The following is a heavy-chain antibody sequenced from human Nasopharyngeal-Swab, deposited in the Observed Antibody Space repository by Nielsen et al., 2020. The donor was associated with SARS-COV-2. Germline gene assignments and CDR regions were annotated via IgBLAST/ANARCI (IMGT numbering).Heavy chain of an antibody. J-gene: IGHJ4*02. Sequence: GGSLRLSCAASGFTFSSYGMHWVRQAPGKGLEWVAVIWYDGSNKYYADSVKGRFTISRDNSKNTLYLQMNSLRAEDTAVYYCARDGEVGAITGIGYWGQGTLVTVSS. D-gene: IGHD1-26*01. CDR2: IWYDGSNK. CDR3: ARDGEVGAITGIGY. CDR1: GFTFSSYG. V-gene: IGHV3-33*01.